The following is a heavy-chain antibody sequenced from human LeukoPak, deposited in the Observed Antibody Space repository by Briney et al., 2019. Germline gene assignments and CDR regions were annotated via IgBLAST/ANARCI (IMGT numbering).Heavy chain of an antibody. J-gene: IGHJ3*02. V-gene: IGHV3-13*01. D-gene: IGHD6-19*01. Sequence: GGSLRLSCAASGLTFSSHDMHGVRQVTGKGLEWVSAIGTLADTFYSDSVKGRFTISRENAKNSLYLQMNSLRAGDTAVYYCATGRSRGWSYAFDIWGRGTMVTVSS. CDR3: ATGRSRGWSYAFDI. CDR1: GLTFSSHD. CDR2: IGTLADT.